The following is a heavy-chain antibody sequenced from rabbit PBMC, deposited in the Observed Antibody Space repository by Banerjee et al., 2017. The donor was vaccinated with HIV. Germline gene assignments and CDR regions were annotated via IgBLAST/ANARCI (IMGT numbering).Heavy chain of an antibody. J-gene: IGHJ4*01. CDR1: GFSFSSSYW. V-gene: IGHV1S45*01. D-gene: IGHD4-1*01. CDR3: AGDLAGVIGWNFNL. Sequence: QEQLVEFGGDLVKPGASLTLTCTASGFSFSSSYWMCWVRQAPGKGLEWIACIYAGSSGSTVYATWAKGRFTISRTSSTTVALQMTSLTAADTASYFCAGDLAGVIGWNFNLWGPGTLVTVS. CDR2: IYAGSSGST.